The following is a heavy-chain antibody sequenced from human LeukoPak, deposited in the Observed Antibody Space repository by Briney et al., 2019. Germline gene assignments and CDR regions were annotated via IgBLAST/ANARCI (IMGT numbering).Heavy chain of an antibody. Sequence: ASVKLSCKASGYTFTSYGISWGRQAPGPGLEWMGWISAYNGNTNYAQKLQGRVTMATDTSTSTAYMELRSLRSDDTGVYYCARDLPFYDIFTGYYTSDYWGQGTLVTVSS. J-gene: IGHJ4*02. V-gene: IGHV1-18*01. CDR2: ISAYNGNT. CDR1: GYTFTSYG. CDR3: ARDLPFYDIFTGYYTSDY. D-gene: IGHD3-9*01.